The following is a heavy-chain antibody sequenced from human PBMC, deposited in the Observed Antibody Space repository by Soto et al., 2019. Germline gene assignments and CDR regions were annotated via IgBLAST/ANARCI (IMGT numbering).Heavy chain of an antibody. J-gene: IGHJ4*02. CDR2: ISLEGSNK. Sequence: GSLRLSCAASGFNFSDYSMHWVRQAPGKGLEWLAIISLEGSNKYSAKPVKDRFTISRDNSKSTLYLQMNSLRPEDTAVYYCAKDWGTPVAARFFDSWGQGTPVTVSS. D-gene: IGHD6-19*01. V-gene: IGHV3-30*18. CDR3: AKDWGTPVAARFFDS. CDR1: GFNFSDYS.